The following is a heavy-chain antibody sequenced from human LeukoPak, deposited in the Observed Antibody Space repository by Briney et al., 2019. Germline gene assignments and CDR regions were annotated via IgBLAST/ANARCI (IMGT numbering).Heavy chain of an antibody. D-gene: IGHD2-15*01. CDR3: AKSSLVTPYDY. J-gene: IGHJ4*02. CDR1: GFTFSSYA. V-gene: IGHV3-23*01. CDR2: ISDSGGSA. Sequence: GGSLRLSCAASGFTFSSYAMSWVRQAPGKGLEWVSAISDSGGSAYYADSVKGRFTISRDNSKNTLDLQMNSLRAEDTAVYYCAKSSLVTPYDYWGQGTLVSVSS.